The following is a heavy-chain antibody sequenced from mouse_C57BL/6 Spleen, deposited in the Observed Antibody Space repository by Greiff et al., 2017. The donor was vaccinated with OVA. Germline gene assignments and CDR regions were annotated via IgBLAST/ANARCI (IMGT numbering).Heavy chain of an antibody. CDR2: IDPSDSYT. Sequence: QVQLQQPGAELVMPGASVKLSCKASGYTFTSYWMHWVKQRPGQGLEWIGEIDPSDSYTNYNQKFKGKSTLTVDKSSSTAYMQLSSLTSEDSAVYYCARTSVVARRYFDVWGTGTTVTVSS. CDR1: GYTFTSYW. V-gene: IGHV1-69*01. CDR3: ARTSVVARRYFDV. J-gene: IGHJ1*03. D-gene: IGHD1-1*01.